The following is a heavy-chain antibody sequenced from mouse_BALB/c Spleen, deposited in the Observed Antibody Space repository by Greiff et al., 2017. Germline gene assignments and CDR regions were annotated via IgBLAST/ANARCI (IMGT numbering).Heavy chain of an antibody. D-gene: IGHD1-1*01. J-gene: IGHJ4*01. Sequence: EVKLVESGPSLVKPSQTLSLTCSVTGDSITSGYWNWIRKFPGNKLEYMGYISYSGSTYYNPSLKSRISITRDTSKNQYYLQLNSVTTEDTATYYCARMVIYYYGSSYAMDYWGQGTSVTVSS. CDR3: ARMVIYYYGSSYAMDY. V-gene: IGHV3-8*02. CDR1: GDSITSGY. CDR2: ISYSGST.